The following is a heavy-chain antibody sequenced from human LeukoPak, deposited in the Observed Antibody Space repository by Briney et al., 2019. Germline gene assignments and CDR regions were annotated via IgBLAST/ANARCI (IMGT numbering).Heavy chain of an antibody. CDR3: ASTYSSGWLNLDY. CDR1: GGSFSGYY. CDR2: INQIGST. J-gene: IGHJ4*02. Sequence: PSETLSLTCAVYGGSFSGYYWSWTRHPPGKGLEWIGEINQIGSTNYNPSLKSRVTISVDTSKNQFSLKLSSVTAADTAVYYCASTYSSGWLNLDYWGQGTLVTVSS. D-gene: IGHD6-19*01. V-gene: IGHV4-34*01.